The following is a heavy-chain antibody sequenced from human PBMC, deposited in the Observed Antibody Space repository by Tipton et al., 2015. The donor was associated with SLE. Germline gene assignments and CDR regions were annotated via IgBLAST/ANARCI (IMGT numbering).Heavy chain of an antibody. J-gene: IGHJ1*01. Sequence: TLSLTCTVSGGSINRSRYYWGWIRQPPGKRLEWIGSIDYSESAYYNPSLKSRVTLSVDTSKNQFSLRLSSVTAADTAVYYCARGIIPAARYFQDWGQGTLVTVSS. CDR1: GGSINRSRYY. V-gene: IGHV4-39*07. D-gene: IGHD2-2*01. CDR2: IDYSESA. CDR3: ARGIIPAARYFQD.